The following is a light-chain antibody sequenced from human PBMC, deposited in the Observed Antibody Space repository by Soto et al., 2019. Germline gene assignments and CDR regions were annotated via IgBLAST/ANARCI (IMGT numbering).Light chain of an antibody. CDR3: ATWDDSLNIWV. V-gene: IGLV1-47*01. Sequence: QSVLTQPPSASGTPGQRVTISCSRSSSNIGSNYIYWYQQLPGTAPKLLIYRNNHRPSGVPDRFSGSKSGTSASLAISGLRSEDEADYYCATWDDSLNIWVFGGGTKVTVL. CDR1: SSNIGSNY. CDR2: RNN. J-gene: IGLJ3*02.